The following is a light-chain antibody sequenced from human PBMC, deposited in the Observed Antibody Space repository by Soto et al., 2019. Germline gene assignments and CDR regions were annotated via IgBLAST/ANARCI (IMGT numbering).Light chain of an antibody. CDR2: GAS. J-gene: IGKJ1*01. CDR1: QFLSSY. Sequence: EVVLTQSPATLSLAPGERATLSCRASQFLSSYLAWYQQKPGQPPRLLISGASRRATGIPDRFSGAGSGTDFTLTISRLEPEDFAIYYCQQYDSSPLTFGQGTKVDIK. V-gene: IGKV3-20*01. CDR3: QQYDSSPLT.